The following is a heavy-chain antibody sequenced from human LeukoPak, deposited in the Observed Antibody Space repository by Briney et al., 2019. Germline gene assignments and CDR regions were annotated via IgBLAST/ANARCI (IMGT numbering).Heavy chain of an antibody. Sequence: SETLSLTCTVSGGSISSSSYYWGWIRQPPGKGLEWIGSLYYSGSTQYNPSLKSRVTISVDTSKNQFSLKLSSVTAADTAVYYCARWIAERCFDYWGQGTLVTVSS. CDR2: LYYSGST. V-gene: IGHV4-39*07. CDR3: ARWIAERCFDY. D-gene: IGHD6-13*01. J-gene: IGHJ4*02. CDR1: GGSISSSSYY.